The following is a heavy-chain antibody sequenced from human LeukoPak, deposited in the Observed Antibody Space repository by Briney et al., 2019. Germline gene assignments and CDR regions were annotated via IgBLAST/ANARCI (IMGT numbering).Heavy chain of an antibody. CDR1: GFSFSSYS. J-gene: IGHJ4*02. V-gene: IGHV3-74*01. CDR2: IKTDGSIA. D-gene: IGHD3-9*01. CDR3: AKSTYIDYPCCLDY. Sequence: GGSLRLSCAASGFSFSSYSMHWVRQAPGKGPVWVSRIKTDGSIADYADSVKGRFTISRDNAKNTLHLQMNSLRADDTAEYYCAKSTYIDYPCCLDYWGQGTLVTVSS.